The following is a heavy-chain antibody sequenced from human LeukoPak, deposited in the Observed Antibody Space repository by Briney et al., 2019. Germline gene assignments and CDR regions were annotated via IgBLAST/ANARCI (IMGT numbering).Heavy chain of an antibody. J-gene: IGHJ6*03. CDR3: AREWGGYCSSTSCYKPRGYYYYYYMDV. D-gene: IGHD2-2*01. CDR1: GYSITRGYF. CDR2: INHSGST. V-gene: IGHV4-38-2*02. Sequence: PSETLSLTCTVSGYSITRGYFWGWIRQSPGEGLEWIGEINHSGSTNYNPSLKSRVTISVDTSKNQFSLKLSSVTAADTAVYYCAREWGGYCSSTSCYKPRGYYYYYYMDVWGKGTTVTISS.